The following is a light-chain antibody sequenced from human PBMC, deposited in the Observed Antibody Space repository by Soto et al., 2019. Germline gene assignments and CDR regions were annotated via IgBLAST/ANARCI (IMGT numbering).Light chain of an antibody. J-gene: IGKJ2*01. CDR3: QQYGISPYT. V-gene: IGKV3-20*01. Sequence: EIVLTQSPGTLSFSPGERATLSCRASQSVSSSYLAWYQQKPGQAPRLLIYGAASRASGIPDRFSGSGSGTDFTLAVSRLEPDDFAVYYCQQYGISPYTFGQGTKLEIK. CDR2: GAA. CDR1: QSVSSSY.